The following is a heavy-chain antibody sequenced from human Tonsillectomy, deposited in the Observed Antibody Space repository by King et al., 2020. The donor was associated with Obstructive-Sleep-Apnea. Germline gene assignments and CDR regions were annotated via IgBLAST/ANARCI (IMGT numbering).Heavy chain of an antibody. J-gene: IGHJ4*02. D-gene: IGHD4-17*01. CDR1: GGSISTYY. Sequence: QLQESGPGLVKPSETLSLTCTVSGGSISTYYWSWFRQPPGKGLEWIGYIYYSGSTNYNPAFKSRVTITVDTSKNHFSLKLNSVTAAETAVYYCATHTTVPYYFDYWGQGTLVTVSS. CDR3: ATHTTVPYYFDY. V-gene: IGHV4-59*08. CDR2: IYYSGST.